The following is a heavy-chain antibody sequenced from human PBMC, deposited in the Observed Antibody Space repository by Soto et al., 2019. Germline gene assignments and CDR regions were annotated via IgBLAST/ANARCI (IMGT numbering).Heavy chain of an antibody. D-gene: IGHD3-16*01. J-gene: IGHJ4*02. V-gene: IGHV1-3*04. CDR2: INTDNGNT. CDR3: ARSRVRGGYYFAY. CDR1: GYTFSSYA. Sequence: ASVKVSCKASGYTFSSYAMHWVRQAPGQRLEWMGWINTDNGNTYYSQKMQARVTITMDTSASTAYMELSRLRSEDTAVYYCARSRVRGGYYFAYWGQGALVTVSS.